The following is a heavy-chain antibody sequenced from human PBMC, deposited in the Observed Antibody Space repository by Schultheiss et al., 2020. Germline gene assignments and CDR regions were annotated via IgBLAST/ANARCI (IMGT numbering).Heavy chain of an antibody. CDR2: ISSSSSYT. Sequence: GGSLRLSCAASGFTFSSYSMNWVRQAPGKGLEWVSSISSSSSYTNYADSVKGRFTISRDNAKNSLYLQMNSLRVEDTAVYYCARRFPVTGDGWGYFDYWGQGSQVTVSS. J-gene: IGHJ4*02. V-gene: IGHV3-21*01. CDR3: ARRFPVTGDGWGYFDY. D-gene: IGHD7-27*01. CDR1: GFTFSSYS.